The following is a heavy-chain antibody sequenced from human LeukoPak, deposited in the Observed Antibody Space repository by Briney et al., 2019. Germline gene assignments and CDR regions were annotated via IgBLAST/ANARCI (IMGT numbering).Heavy chain of an antibody. CDR1: GFAVNTYD. Sequence: GGSLRLSCAASGFAVNTYDMHWVRQAPGEGPEWIAYFGISGTIDCAVSVRGRFTISRDSAMNSLFLQMNSLSVDDTAIYYCARYGFYPYWGQGTPVTVSS. D-gene: IGHD2/OR15-2a*01. V-gene: IGHV3-48*01. CDR3: ARYGFYPY. CDR2: FGISGTI. J-gene: IGHJ4*02.